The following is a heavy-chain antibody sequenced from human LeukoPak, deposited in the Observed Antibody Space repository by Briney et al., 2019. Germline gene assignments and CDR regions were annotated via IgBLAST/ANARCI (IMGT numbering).Heavy chain of an antibody. CDR1: GYSISSGYY. J-gene: IGHJ4*02. Sequence: NPSETLSLTCTVSGYSISSGYYWGWIRQPPGKGLEWIGSIYHSGSTYYNPSLKSRVTISVDTSKNQFSLKLSSVTAADTAVYYCARQAAAGTWVDYWGQGTLVTVSS. D-gene: IGHD6-13*01. CDR2: IYHSGST. CDR3: ARQAAAGTWVDY. V-gene: IGHV4-38-2*02.